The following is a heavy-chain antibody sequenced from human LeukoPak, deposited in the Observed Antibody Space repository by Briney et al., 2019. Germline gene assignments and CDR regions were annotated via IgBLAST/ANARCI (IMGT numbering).Heavy chain of an antibody. CDR2: ISYDGSNK. D-gene: IGHD5-18*01. V-gene: IGHV3-30-3*01. CDR1: GFTFSSYA. Sequence: PGGSLRLSCAASGFTFSSYAMHWVRQAPGKGLEWVAVISYDGSNKYYADSVKGRFTISRDNSKNTLYLQMNSLRAEDTAVYYCARYSYGHWGYYFDYWGQGTLVTVSS. CDR3: ARYSYGHWGYYFDY. J-gene: IGHJ4*02.